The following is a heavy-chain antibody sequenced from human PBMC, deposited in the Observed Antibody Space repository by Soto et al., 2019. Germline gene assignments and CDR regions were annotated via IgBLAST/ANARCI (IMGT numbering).Heavy chain of an antibody. CDR3: ARAGGYILIFPHKRAYDMDV. Sequence: GGSLRLSCAASGFTFSSYGMDWVRQAPGKGLEWVALIWYDGNNKHYADSVKGRFTISRDNSKNSLYLQMNSLRAEDTAVYYCARAGGYILIFPHKRAYDMDVWGQGTTVTVSS. V-gene: IGHV3-33*08. CDR1: GFTFSSYG. D-gene: IGHD2-2*02. J-gene: IGHJ6*02. CDR2: IWYDGNNK.